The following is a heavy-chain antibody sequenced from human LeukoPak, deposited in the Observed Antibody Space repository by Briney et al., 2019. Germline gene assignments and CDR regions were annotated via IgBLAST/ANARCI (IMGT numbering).Heavy chain of an antibody. CDR3: AREPRWIVGATESGAFDI. D-gene: IGHD1-26*01. J-gene: IGHJ3*02. V-gene: IGHV4-30-4*08. Sequence: SGPTLVNPTQTLTLTCTFSGFSLSTSGVSVGWIRQPPGKALEWLGYIYYSGSTYYNPSLKSRVTISVDTSKNQFSLKLSSVTAADTAVYYCAREPRWIVGATESGAFDIWGQGTMVTVSS. CDR2: IYYSGST. CDR1: GFSLSTSGVS.